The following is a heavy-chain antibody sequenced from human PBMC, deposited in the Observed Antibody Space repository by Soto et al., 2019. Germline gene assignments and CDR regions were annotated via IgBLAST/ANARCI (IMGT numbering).Heavy chain of an antibody. Sequence: GGSLRLSCAASGFTFSSYAMSWVRQAPGKGLEWVSAISGSGGSTYYADSVKGRFTISRDNSKNTLYLQMNSLRAEDTAVYYCAKGSDPSITMIVVVSRYYYYYGMDVWGQGTTVTVSS. CDR2: ISGSGGST. V-gene: IGHV3-23*01. CDR1: GFTFSSYA. J-gene: IGHJ6*02. CDR3: AKGSDPSITMIVVVSRYYYYYGMDV. D-gene: IGHD3-22*01.